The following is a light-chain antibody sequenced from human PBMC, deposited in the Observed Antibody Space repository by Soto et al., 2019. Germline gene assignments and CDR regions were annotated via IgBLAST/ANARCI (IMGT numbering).Light chain of an antibody. CDR2: AAS. Sequence: DIQMTQSPSSLSASVGDRVTISCRASQAMSNYLSWYQQKPAKLPKLLIYAASTLQSRVPSRFSGSASGTDFTLTISSLQPEDVATYYCQKYNSAPLTFGGGTKVEIK. J-gene: IGKJ4*01. CDR1: QAMSNY. CDR3: QKYNSAPLT. V-gene: IGKV1-27*01.